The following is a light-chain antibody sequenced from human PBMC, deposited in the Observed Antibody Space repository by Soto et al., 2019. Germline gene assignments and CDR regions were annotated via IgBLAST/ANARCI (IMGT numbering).Light chain of an antibody. J-gene: IGKJ2*01. V-gene: IGKV1-5*03. CDR3: QQYNSYPYT. CDR1: QSISSW. Sequence: DIQMTQSPSTLSASVGDRVTITCRASQSISSWLAWYQQKPGKAPKLLIYKASSLESGVPSRFSSSGSGTEFTLTISSLQPDDFATYYCQQYNSYPYTFVQGTKLEIK. CDR2: KAS.